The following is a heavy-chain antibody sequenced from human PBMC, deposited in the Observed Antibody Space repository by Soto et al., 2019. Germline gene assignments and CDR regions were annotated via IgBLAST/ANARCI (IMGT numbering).Heavy chain of an antibody. V-gene: IGHV1-69*02. D-gene: IGHD6-13*01. CDR1: GGTFSSYT. CDR3: AREQLLRYFHN. CDR2: IIPILGIA. Sequence: QVQLVQSGAEVKKPGSSVKVSCKASGGTFSSYTISWVRQAPGQGLEWMGRIIPILGIANYAQKFQGRVTMTADKATSTAYIELSSLRSEDTAVYYCAREQLLRYFHNLGQGTLVTVSS. J-gene: IGHJ4*02.